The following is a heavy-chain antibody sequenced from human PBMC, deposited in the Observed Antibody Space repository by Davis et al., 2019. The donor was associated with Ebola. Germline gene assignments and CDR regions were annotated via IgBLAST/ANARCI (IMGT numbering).Heavy chain of an antibody. D-gene: IGHD4-17*01. Sequence: MPSETLSLTCTVSGGSVSSGGYSWSWIRQPPGKGLEWIGHIYHSATTYYNTSLKSRVTISVDRSKNQFSLKLNSVTAADTAMYYCARYADYDGFDYWGQGTLVTVSS. V-gene: IGHV4-30-2*01. CDR2: IYHSATT. J-gene: IGHJ4*02. CDR3: ARYADYDGFDY. CDR1: GGSVSSGGYS.